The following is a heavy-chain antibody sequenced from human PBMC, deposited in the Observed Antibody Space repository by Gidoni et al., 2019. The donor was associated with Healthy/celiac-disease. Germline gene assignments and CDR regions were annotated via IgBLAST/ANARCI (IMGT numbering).Heavy chain of an antibody. D-gene: IGHD3-22*01. CDR1: GYTFTGYY. V-gene: IGHV1-2*02. CDR2: INPNSGGT. Sequence: QVQLVQSGAEVKKPGASVKVSCKASGYTFTGYYMHWVRQAPGQGLEWMGWINPNSGGTNYAQKFQGRVTMTRDTSISTAYMELSRLRSDDTAVYYCARGSPFYDSSGYNAFDIWGQGTMVTVSS. CDR3: ARGSPFYDSSGYNAFDI. J-gene: IGHJ3*02.